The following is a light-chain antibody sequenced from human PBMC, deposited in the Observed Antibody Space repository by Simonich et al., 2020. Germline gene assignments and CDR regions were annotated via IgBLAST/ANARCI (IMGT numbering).Light chain of an antibody. CDR3: CSYAGSYTLV. V-gene: IGLV3-1*01. J-gene: IGLJ3*02. CDR2: QDS. CDR1: KLGDKY. Sequence: SYELTQPPSVSVSPGQTASITCSGDKLGDKYACWYQQKPGQSPVLVIYQDSKRPSGIPKRFSGSNSGNTATLTISGLQAEDEADYYCCSYAGSYTLVFGGGTKLTVL.